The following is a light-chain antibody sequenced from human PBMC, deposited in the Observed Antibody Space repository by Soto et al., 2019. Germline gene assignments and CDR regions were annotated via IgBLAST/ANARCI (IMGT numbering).Light chain of an antibody. V-gene: IGKV3-20*01. Sequence: VLTQSPGTLSSSPGGSATLSCRASQNINNNYLAWYQHKDGQAHSLLMYDASLRATGVPDRFSGSGSGTDGTLTITRLQPGDSAVYYCQQHSISHITFGQGTQLDIK. CDR1: QNINNNY. CDR2: DAS. CDR3: QQHSISHIT. J-gene: IGKJ5*01.